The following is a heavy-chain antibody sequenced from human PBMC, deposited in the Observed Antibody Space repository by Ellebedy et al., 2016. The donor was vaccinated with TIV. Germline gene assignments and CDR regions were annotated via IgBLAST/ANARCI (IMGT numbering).Heavy chain of an antibody. CDR2: INWNSGSK. Sequence: SLKISXVASGFTFNDYAMHWVRQGPGKGLEWVSGINWNSGSKDYADSVKGRFTISRDNAKNSLYLQMNSLRAEDTALYYCAKGLGVVVPAAILDYHDAFDIWGQGTMVTVSS. J-gene: IGHJ3*02. CDR3: AKGLGVVVPAAILDYHDAFDI. V-gene: IGHV3-9*01. D-gene: IGHD2-2*02. CDR1: GFTFNDYA.